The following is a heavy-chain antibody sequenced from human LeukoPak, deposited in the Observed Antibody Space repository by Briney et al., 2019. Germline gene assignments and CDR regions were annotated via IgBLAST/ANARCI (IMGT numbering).Heavy chain of an antibody. CDR2: INSGSSTM. Sequence: GGSLRLSCAASGFTFSDSTMNWVRQASGKGLEWVASINSGSSTMHYADSVKGRLTISRDNAKNSLYLQLNSLTAEDTAMYYCVRGDSRDYWSQGTLITVSS. CDR1: GFTFSDST. J-gene: IGHJ4*02. D-gene: IGHD3-22*01. CDR3: VRGDSRDY. V-gene: IGHV3-21*01.